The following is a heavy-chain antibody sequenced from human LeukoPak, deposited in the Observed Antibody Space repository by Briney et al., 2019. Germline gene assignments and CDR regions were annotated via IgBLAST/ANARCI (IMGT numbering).Heavy chain of an antibody. V-gene: IGHV3-23*01. CDR1: GFTFSSYA. CDR3: AKDGAGSQSYCSSTSCYVDY. CDR2: ISGSGGST. D-gene: IGHD2-2*01. Sequence: GGSLRLSCAASGFTFSSYAMSWVRQAPGKGLEWVSAISGSGGSTYYADSVKGRFTISRDNAKNTQYLQMNSLRAEDTAVYYCAKDGAGSQSYCSSTSCYVDYWGQGTLVTVSS. J-gene: IGHJ4*02.